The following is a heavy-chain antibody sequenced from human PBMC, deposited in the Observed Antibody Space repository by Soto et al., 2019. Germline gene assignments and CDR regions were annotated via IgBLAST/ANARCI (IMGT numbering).Heavy chain of an antibody. J-gene: IGHJ4*02. D-gene: IGHD2-15*01. CDR2: IIPIFGTA. CDR1: GGTFSSYA. CDR3: ASGTLGLLPTPLGY. Sequence: QVQLVQSGAEVKKPGSSVKVSCKASGGTFSSYAISWVRQAPGQGLEWMGGIIPIFGTANYAQKFQGRVTITADESTCTAYMELSGLRSEDTAVYYCASGTLGLLPTPLGYWGQGTLVTVSS. V-gene: IGHV1-69*01.